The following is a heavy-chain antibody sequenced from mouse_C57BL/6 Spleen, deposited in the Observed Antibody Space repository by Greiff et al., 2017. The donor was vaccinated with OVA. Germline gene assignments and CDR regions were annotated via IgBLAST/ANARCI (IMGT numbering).Heavy chain of an antibody. D-gene: IGHD4-1*01. CDR1: GFTFSDYG. J-gene: IGHJ2*01. CDR3: ASGTGTEGGY. V-gene: IGHV5-17*01. Sequence: DVHLVESGGGLVKPGGSLKLSCAASGFTFSDYGMHWVRQAPEKGLEWVAYISSGSSTIYYADTVKGRFTISRDNAKNTLFLQMTSLRSEDTAMYYCASGTGTEGGYWGQGTTLTVSS. CDR2: ISSGSSTI.